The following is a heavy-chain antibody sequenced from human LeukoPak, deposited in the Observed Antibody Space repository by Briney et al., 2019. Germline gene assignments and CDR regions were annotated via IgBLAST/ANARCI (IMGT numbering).Heavy chain of an antibody. CDR1: GGSISSGSYY. D-gene: IGHD4-11*01. CDR3: ARLRPLYSNYDLGYFDY. J-gene: IGHJ4*02. Sequence: SETLSLTCTVSGGSISSGSYYWVWIRQPPGKGLEWIGSIYYSGSTYYNPSLKSRVTISVDTSKNQFSLKLSSVTAADTAVYYCARLRPLYSNYDLGYFDYWGQGTLVTVSS. V-gene: IGHV4-39*01. CDR2: IYYSGST.